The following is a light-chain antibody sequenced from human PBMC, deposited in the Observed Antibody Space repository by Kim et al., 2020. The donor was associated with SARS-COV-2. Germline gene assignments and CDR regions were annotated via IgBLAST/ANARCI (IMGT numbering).Light chain of an antibody. J-gene: IGLJ3*02. CDR2: DVN. V-gene: IGLV2-11*01. Sequence: QSALAQPRSVSGSPGQSVTISCTGTSSDVGGHNYVAWYQQRPGKAPKLMFYDVNKRPSGVPDRFSGSKSGNTASLIISGLQAEDEADYYCCSYAGNYNWVFGGGTKLTVL. CDR3: CSYAGNYNWV. CDR1: SSDVGGHNY.